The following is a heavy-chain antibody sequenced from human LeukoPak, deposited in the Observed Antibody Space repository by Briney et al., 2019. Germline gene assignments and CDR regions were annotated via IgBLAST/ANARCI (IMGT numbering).Heavy chain of an antibody. D-gene: IGHD1-26*01. Sequence: SETLSLTCTVSGGSVSRVGDYWNWIRQHPGKGLEWIGFTSYSEGTYYNPSLMSRITISVDRSQNQFSLKMRDVTAADTAVYFCATADWESFYFDSWGQGALVAVSS. CDR2: TSYSEGT. J-gene: IGHJ4*02. V-gene: IGHV4-31*03. CDR3: ATADWESFYFDS. CDR1: GGSVSRVGDY.